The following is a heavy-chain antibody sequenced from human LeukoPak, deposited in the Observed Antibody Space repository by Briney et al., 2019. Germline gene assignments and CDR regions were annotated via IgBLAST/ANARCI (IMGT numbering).Heavy chain of an antibody. J-gene: IGHJ4*02. CDR1: GFTFSSYG. CDR3: ARPKLEDILTGYYNGGYFDY. D-gene: IGHD3-9*01. CDR2: ISGSGGST. V-gene: IGHV3-23*01. Sequence: GGSLRLSCAASGFTFSSYGMSWVRQAPGKGLEWVSAISGSGGSTYYADSVKGRFTISRDKSKNTLYLQTNSLRAEDTAVYYCARPKLEDILTGYYNGGYFDYWGQGTLVTVSS.